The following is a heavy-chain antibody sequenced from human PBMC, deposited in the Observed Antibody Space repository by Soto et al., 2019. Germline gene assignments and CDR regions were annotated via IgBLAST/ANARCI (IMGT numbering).Heavy chain of an antibody. V-gene: IGHV1-3*05. J-gene: IGHJ6*02. D-gene: IGHD6-13*01. CDR3: GRSVAALYYYYGMDV. CDR2: INAGNGNT. Sequence: QVQLVQSGAEEKKPGASVKVSCKASGYTFTSYAMHWVRQAPGQRLEWMGWINAGNGNTKYSQKFQGRVTITRDTSASTAYMELSSLRSEDTAVYYCGRSVAALYYYYGMDVWGQGTTVTVSS. CDR1: GYTFTSYA.